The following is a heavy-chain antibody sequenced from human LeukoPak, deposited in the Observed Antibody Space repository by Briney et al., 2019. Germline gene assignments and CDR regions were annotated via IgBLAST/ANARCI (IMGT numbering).Heavy chain of an antibody. V-gene: IGHV3-30*04. CDR2: ISYDGSKK. CDR1: GFTFSSYA. J-gene: IGHJ4*02. Sequence: GGSLRLSCAASGFTFSSYAMHWVRQAPGKGLEWVAVISYDGSKKYYADSVKGRFTISRDNSKNTLYLQMNSLRAEDTAVYYCARDWTPDLWFGEFNFDYWGQGTLVTVSS. CDR3: ARDWTPDLWFGEFNFDY. D-gene: IGHD3-10*01.